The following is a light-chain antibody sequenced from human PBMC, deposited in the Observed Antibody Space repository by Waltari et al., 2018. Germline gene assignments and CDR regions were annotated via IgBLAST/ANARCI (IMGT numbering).Light chain of an antibody. CDR3: QQYDSYPYT. CDR2: KAY. Sequence: DIQMTQSPPTLSASAGDRVTITCRASQRISTWLAWYPQKPGKAPRLMIYKAYDLEKGVPSRFSGSGSGTEFTLSISSLQPDDFATYVCQQYDSYPYTFGQGTKLEI. J-gene: IGKJ2*01. V-gene: IGKV1-5*03. CDR1: QRISTW.